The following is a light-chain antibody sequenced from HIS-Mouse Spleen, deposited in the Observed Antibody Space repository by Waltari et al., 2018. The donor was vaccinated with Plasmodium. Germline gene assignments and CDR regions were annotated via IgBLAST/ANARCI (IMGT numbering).Light chain of an antibody. J-gene: IGLJ2*01. Sequence: SYVLTQPPSVSVAPGQTARFTCGGNTLGSTSVPWDQQKPGQAPVLVVYDASDRPSGIPERFSGSNSGNTATLTISRVEAGDEADYYCQVWDSSSDHVVFGGGTKLTVL. CDR2: DAS. CDR3: QVWDSSSDHVV. V-gene: IGLV3-21*02. CDR1: TLGSTS.